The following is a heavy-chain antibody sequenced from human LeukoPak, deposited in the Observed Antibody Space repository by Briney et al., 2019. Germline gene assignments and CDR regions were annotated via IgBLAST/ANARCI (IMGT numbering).Heavy chain of an antibody. J-gene: IGHJ4*02. Sequence: GGSLRLSCAASGFTSDDYGMSWVRQAPGKGLEWVSGINWNGGSTGYADSVKGRFTISRDNAKNSLYLQMNSLRAEDTALYYCARGIAVAGTGFFDYWGQGTLVTVSS. CDR3: ARGIAVAGTGFFDY. V-gene: IGHV3-20*04. CDR1: GFTSDDYG. CDR2: INWNGGST. D-gene: IGHD6-19*01.